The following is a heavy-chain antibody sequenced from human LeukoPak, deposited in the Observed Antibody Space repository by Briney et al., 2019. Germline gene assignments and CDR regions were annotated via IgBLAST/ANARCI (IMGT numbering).Heavy chain of an antibody. CDR1: GFTVSSNY. J-gene: IGHJ3*02. CDR2: IYSGGST. Sequence: PGGSLRLSCAASGFTVSSNYMSWIRQAPGKGLEWVSVIYSGGSTYYADSVKGRFTISRDNSKNTLYLQMNSLRAEDTAVYYCARDQGDGYPDAFDIWGQGTMVTVSS. D-gene: IGHD5-24*01. CDR3: ARDQGDGYPDAFDI. V-gene: IGHV3-53*01.